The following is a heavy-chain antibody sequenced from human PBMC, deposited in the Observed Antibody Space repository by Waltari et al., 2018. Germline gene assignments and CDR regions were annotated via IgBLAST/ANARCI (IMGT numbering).Heavy chain of an antibody. CDR2: IYYSGGT. CDR1: GGSISSSSYY. D-gene: IGHD2-15*01. CDR3: ARGYCSGGSCYSGNNWFDP. Sequence: QLQLQESGPGLVKPSETLSLTCTVSGGSISSSSYYWGWIRQPPGKGLAWIGSIYYSGGTYSNPSLKSRVTISVDTSKNQFSLKLSSVTAADTAVYYCARGYCSGGSCYSGNNWFDPWGQGTLVTVSS. J-gene: IGHJ5*02. V-gene: IGHV4-39*07.